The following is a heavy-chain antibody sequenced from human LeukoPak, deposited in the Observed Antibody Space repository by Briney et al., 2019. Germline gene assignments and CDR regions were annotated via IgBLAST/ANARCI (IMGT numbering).Heavy chain of an antibody. Sequence: GGSLRLSCAASGFTFSSYWMSWVRQAPGKGLEWVGFIRSKAYGGTTEYAASVKGRFTISRVDSKSIAYLQMNSLKTEDTALYYCTRVGRTYIAAAGDYWGQGALVTVSS. J-gene: IGHJ4*02. CDR1: GFTFSSYW. CDR2: IRSKAYGGTT. D-gene: IGHD6-13*01. V-gene: IGHV3-49*04. CDR3: TRVGRTYIAAAGDY.